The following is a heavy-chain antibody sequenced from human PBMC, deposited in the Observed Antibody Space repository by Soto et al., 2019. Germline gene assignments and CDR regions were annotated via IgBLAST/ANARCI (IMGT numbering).Heavy chain of an antibody. CDR2: IYYSGST. CDR1: GGSISSSSYY. J-gene: IGHJ4*02. V-gene: IGHV4-39*01. Sequence: PSETLSLTCTVSGGSISSSSYYWGWILQPPGKGLEWIGSIYYSGSTYYNPSLKSRVTISVDTSKDQFSLKLSSVTAADTAVYYCARTSPRAGLYSSGWYGGYYFDYWGQGTLVTVSS. CDR3: ARTSPRAGLYSSGWYGGYYFDY. D-gene: IGHD6-19*01.